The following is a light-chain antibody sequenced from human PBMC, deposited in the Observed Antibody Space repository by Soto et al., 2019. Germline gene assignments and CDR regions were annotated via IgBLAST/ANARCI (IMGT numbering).Light chain of an antibody. CDR2: EVT. V-gene: IGLV2-8*01. Sequence: QSVLTQPPSASGSPGQSVTISCTGTSSDVGAYNYVSWYQQHPGKAPKLMIYEVTKRPSGVPDRFSGSKSGNTASLTISGLQAEDEADYLCISYAGANNFAVFGTGTKLTVL. CDR3: ISYAGANNFAV. CDR1: SSDVGAYNY. J-gene: IGLJ1*01.